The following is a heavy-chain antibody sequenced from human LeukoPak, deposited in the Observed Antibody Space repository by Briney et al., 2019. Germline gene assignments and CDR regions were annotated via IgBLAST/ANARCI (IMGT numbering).Heavy chain of an antibody. D-gene: IGHD1-1*01. V-gene: IGHV3-48*01. CDR1: GFTFSSYS. J-gene: IGHJ3*02. CDR3: EKAGLTWSAFDI. Sequence: PGGSLRLSCAASGFTFSSYSMNWVRQAPGKGLEWVSYISSGSSTIYYADSVKGRFTISRDNAKNSLYLQMNRLRAEDTAVYYCEKAGLTWSAFDIWGQGTMVTVSS. CDR2: ISSGSSTI.